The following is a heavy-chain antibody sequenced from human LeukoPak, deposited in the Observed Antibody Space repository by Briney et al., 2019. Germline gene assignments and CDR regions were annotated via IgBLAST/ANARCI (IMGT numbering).Heavy chain of an antibody. Sequence: GGSLRLSCVASGFTFSNYWMHWVRQPPGKGLAWVSRIYVDGRTTNYADSVKGRFTISRDNAKNTVYLEMNSLSVEDTATYYCIRDFRSADLWGQGTLVTVTS. CDR2: IYVDGRTT. CDR3: IRDFRSADL. CDR1: GFTFSNYW. V-gene: IGHV3-74*01. J-gene: IGHJ5*02.